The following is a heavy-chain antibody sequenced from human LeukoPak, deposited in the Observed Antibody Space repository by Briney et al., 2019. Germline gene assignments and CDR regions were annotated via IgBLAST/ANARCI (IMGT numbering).Heavy chain of an antibody. J-gene: IGHJ6*04. CDR2: ISGSGGST. D-gene: IGHD2-15*01. V-gene: IGHV3-23*01. CDR3: ASPVVAARGYYYYYGMDV. Sequence: GGSLRLSCAASGFTFSSYAMSWVRQAPGKGLEWVSAISGSGGSTYYADSVKGRFTISRDNSKNTLYLQMNSLRAEDTAVYYCASPVVAARGYYYYYGMDVWGKGTTVTVSS. CDR1: GFTFSSYA.